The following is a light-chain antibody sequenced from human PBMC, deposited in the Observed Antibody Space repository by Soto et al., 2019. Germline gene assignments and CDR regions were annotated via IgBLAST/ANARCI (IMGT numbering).Light chain of an antibody. CDR2: AVT. CDR3: SSYTSSSTL. CDR1: SSDVGGYNY. J-gene: IGLJ1*01. Sequence: QSALTQPASVSGSPGQSITISCTGTSSDVGGYNYVSWYQQHPGKAPKLMIYAVTDRPSGVSSRFSGSKSGNTASLTISGIQAEDEAEYYCSSYTSSSTLFGTGTKLTVL. V-gene: IGLV2-14*01.